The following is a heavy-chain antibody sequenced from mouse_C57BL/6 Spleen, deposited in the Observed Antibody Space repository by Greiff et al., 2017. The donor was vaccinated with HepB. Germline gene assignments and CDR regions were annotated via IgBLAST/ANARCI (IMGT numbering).Heavy chain of an antibody. CDR2: IRNKANGYTT. Sequence: VESGGGLVQPGGSLSLSCAASGFTFTDYYMSWVRQPPGKALEWLGFIRNKANGYTTEYSASVKGRFTISRDNSQSILYLQMNALRAEDSATYYCARYWNDLYYFDYWGQGTTLTVSS. CDR3: ARYWNDLYYFDY. V-gene: IGHV7-3*01. CDR1: GFTFTDYY. J-gene: IGHJ2*01.